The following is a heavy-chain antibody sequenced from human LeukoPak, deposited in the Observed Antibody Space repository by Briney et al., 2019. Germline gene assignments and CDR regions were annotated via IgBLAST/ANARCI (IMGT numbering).Heavy chain of an antibody. V-gene: IGHV3-23*01. Sequence: GGSLRLSCADSGFTFSNAYMNWVRQAPGKGLEWVSAISGSGGSTYYADSVKGRFTISRDNSKNTLYLQMNSLRAEDTAVYYCTKAGQWPINDDYWGQGTLVTVSS. CDR2: ISGSGGST. J-gene: IGHJ4*02. CDR3: TKAGQWPINDDY. D-gene: IGHD6-19*01. CDR1: GFTFSNAY.